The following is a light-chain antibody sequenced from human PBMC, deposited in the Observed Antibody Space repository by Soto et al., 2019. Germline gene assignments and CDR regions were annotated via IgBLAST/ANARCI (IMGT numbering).Light chain of an antibody. Sequence: QSVLTQPPSASGTPGQRVTISCSGSSSNIGSNTVNWYQQLPGTAPKLLIYSNNQRPSGVPDRFSGSKSGTSASPAISGLQSEDEADYYCAAWDDSLNVLFVGGTKVTVL. CDR3: AAWDDSLNVL. CDR1: SSNIGSNT. J-gene: IGLJ2*01. V-gene: IGLV1-44*01. CDR2: SNN.